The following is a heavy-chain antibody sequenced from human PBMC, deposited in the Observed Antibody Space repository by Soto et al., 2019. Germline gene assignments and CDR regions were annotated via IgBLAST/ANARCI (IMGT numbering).Heavy chain of an antibody. CDR3: ARHWGYCSRTSGVKADYYGMDV. CDR2: IYPGDSDT. V-gene: IGHV5-51*01. Sequence: PGDSLKISCKGSGYSFTSYWIGWVLQMPGKGLEWMGIIYPGDSDTRYSPSFQGQVTISADKSISTAYLQWSSLKASDTAMYYGARHWGYCSRTSGVKADYYGMDVWGQGTTVTVSS. CDR1: GYSFTSYW. J-gene: IGHJ6*02. D-gene: IGHD2-2*01.